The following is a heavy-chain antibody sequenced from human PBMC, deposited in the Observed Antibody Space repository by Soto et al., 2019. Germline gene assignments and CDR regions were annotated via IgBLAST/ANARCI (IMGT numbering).Heavy chain of an antibody. CDR2: IDGRGTGT. J-gene: IGHJ5*02. CDR3: VKDPVRAAPPVTWFDP. CDR1: GFTFSDYA. D-gene: IGHD6-6*01. Sequence: PGGSLRLSCAASGFTFSDYAMSWVRQAPGKGLEWIATIDGRGTGTYYAGSVKGRFTISRDNSRNTVDLQMESLRGDDTGMYYCVKDPVRAAPPVTWFDPWGQGTLVTVSS. V-gene: IGHV3-23*01.